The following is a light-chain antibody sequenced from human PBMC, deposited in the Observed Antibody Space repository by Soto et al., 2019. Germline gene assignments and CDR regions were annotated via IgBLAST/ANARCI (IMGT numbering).Light chain of an antibody. V-gene: IGKV1-5*01. CDR2: DAS. J-gene: IGKJ1*01. CDR1: QSISSG. CDR3: QQYDSYAWT. Sequence: DIQMTQSPSILSASVGDRVTITCRASQSISSGLAWYQQKPGKAPKLLIYDASSLESGVPSRFSGIGSGTEFTLTITSLQPDDFATYYCQQYDSYAWTFAQGTKVDIK.